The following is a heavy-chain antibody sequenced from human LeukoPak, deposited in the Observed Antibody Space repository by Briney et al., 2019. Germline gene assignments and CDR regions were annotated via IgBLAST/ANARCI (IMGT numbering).Heavy chain of an antibody. CDR1: GGSISSSSYY. D-gene: IGHD3-22*01. CDR2: IYYSGST. Sequence: KTSETLSLNCTVSGGSISSSSYYWGWIRQPPGKGLEWIGSIYYSGSTYYNPSLKSRVTISVDRSKNQFSLKLSSVTAADTAVYYCARGEYYYDSSGYYYGVPCFDYWGQGTLVTVSS. CDR3: ARGEYYYDSSGYYYGVPCFDY. V-gene: IGHV4-39*07. J-gene: IGHJ4*02.